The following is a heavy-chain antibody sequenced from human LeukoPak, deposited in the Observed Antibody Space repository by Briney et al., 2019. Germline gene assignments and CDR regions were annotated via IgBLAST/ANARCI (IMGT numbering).Heavy chain of an antibody. CDR1: GYTFTGYY. Sequence: ASVKVSCKASGYTFTGYYMHWVRQAPGQGLEWMGWINPNSGGTNYAQKFQGRVTMTRDTSISTAYTELSRLRSDDTAVYYCARSIAAAGTPRGYWGQGTLVTVSS. CDR2: INPNSGGT. J-gene: IGHJ4*02. V-gene: IGHV1-2*02. CDR3: ARSIAAAGTPRGY. D-gene: IGHD6-13*01.